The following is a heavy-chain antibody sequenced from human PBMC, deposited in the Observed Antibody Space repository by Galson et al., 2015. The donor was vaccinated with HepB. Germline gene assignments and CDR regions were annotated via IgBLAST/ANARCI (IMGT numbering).Heavy chain of an antibody. D-gene: IGHD1-26*01. V-gene: IGHV4-39*01. CDR3: ATPIGVRSGSYLS. CDR1: GGSISSSSYY. CDR2: IYFSGGT. J-gene: IGHJ4*02. Sequence: SETLSLTCTVSGGSISSSSYYWVWIRQPPGKGLEWTGSIYFSGGTYYNPSLKSRVTISVDTSKNQFSLNLSSVTAADTAAYYCATPIGVRSGSYLSWGQGILVTGSS.